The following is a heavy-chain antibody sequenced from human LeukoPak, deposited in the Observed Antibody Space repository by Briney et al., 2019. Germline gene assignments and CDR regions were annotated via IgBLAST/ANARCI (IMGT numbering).Heavy chain of an antibody. CDR1: GCTFSSYA. J-gene: IGHJ5*02. CDR3: ARLYCSGGSCPRERNWFDP. D-gene: IGHD2-15*01. CDR2: IIPILGIA. Sequence: SVTVSCKASGCTFSSYAISWVRQAPGQGLEWMGRIIPILGIANYAQKFQRRVTITADKSTSTAYMELSSLRSEDTAVYYCARLYCSGGSCPRERNWFDPWGQGTLVTVSS. V-gene: IGHV1-69*04.